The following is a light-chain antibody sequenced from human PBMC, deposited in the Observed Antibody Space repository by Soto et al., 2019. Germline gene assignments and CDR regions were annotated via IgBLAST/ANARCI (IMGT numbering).Light chain of an antibody. CDR3: CSYVDTDTWV. Sequence: QSALTQPPSASGSPGQSVTISCTGTSSDVGGYNYVSWYQHYPGKAPKLVISGVSERPSGVPDRFSGSKSGNTASLTISGLQAEDEADYYCCSYVDTDTWVFGGGTKLTVL. J-gene: IGLJ3*02. V-gene: IGLV2-11*01. CDR2: GVS. CDR1: SSDVGGYNY.